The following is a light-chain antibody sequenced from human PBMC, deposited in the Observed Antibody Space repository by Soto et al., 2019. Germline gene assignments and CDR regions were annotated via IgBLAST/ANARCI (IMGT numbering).Light chain of an antibody. V-gene: IGKV1-39*01. J-gene: IGKJ5*01. CDR2: AAS. CDR1: QSISRF. Sequence: DIQMTQSPSSLSASVGDRVPITCRASQSISRFLNWYQQKPGKAPKLLIYAASSLQSGVPSRFSGSGSGTDFTLTISSLQPEDFATYYCQQSYSPPPVTFGQGTRLEIK. CDR3: QQSYSPPPVT.